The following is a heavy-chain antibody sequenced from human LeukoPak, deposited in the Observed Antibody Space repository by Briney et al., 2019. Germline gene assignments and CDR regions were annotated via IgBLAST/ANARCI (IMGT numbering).Heavy chain of an antibody. CDR1: GESFSGYF. D-gene: IGHD3-10*01. Sequence: SDTLSLTCAVYGESFSGYFWSWLRQPPGMGLEWIGEINHSGYTNYNPSLKSRVTISVDTSKKQFSLRLNSVTAADTAVYYCARIWPDLWGRGTLGTVSS. CDR3: ARIWPDL. V-gene: IGHV4-34*01. J-gene: IGHJ2*01. CDR2: INHSGYT.